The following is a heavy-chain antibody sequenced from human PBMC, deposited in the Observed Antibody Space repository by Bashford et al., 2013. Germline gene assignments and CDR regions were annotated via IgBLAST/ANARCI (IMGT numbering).Heavy chain of an antibody. CDR2: INGDGSST. D-gene: IGHD3-9*01. CDR3: ARASVDNGRVPRGFDCY. V-gene: IGHV3-74*01. CDR1: GFTFSSYW. J-gene: IGHJ4*02. Sequence: GSLRLSCAASGFTFSSYWLHWVRQVPGKGLVWVSRINGDGSSTSYADSVKGRFTISRDNAKNTLYLQMSSLRAEDTAVYYCARASVDNGRVPRGFDCYWGQGTLVTVSS.